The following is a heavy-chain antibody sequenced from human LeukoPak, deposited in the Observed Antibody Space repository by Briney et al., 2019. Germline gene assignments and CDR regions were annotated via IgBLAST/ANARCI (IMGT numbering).Heavy chain of an antibody. CDR1: GGSISSYY. D-gene: IGHD6-13*01. V-gene: IGHV4-59*08. CDR3: ARQAAYSSSWSRDWFDP. Sequence: SETLSLTCTVSGGSISSYYWSWIRQPPGKGLEWIGYIYYSGSTNYNPSLKSRVTISVDTSKNQFSLKLSSVTAADTAVYYCARQAAYSSSWSRDWFDPWGQGTLVTVSS. CDR2: IYYSGST. J-gene: IGHJ5*02.